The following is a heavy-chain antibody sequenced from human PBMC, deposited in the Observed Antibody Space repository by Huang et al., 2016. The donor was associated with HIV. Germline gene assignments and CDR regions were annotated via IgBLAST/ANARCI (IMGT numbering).Heavy chain of an antibody. J-gene: IGHJ6*02. D-gene: IGHD3-3*01. CDR3: SRDDVCSGYSNYYGLDV. V-gene: IGHV3-23*01. CDR2: VGGGGGNT. Sequence: EVQLLESGGGLVQHGGSLRLSCAASGFTFNSYAMRWVRQAPGKVLWLVSAVGGGGGNTDDEDSVQGRCTISRDNSTNTLVPQMSGLSAEDSAVYYCSRDDVCSGYSNYYGLDVWGQGTTVTVSS. CDR1: GFTFNSYA.